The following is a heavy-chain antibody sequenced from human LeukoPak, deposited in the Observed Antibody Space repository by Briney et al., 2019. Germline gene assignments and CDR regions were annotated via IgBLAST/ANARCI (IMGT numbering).Heavy chain of an antibody. J-gene: IGHJ3*02. V-gene: IGHV1-69*04. Sequence: SVKVSCKASGYTFTSYGISWVRQAPGQGLEWMGRIIPILGIANYAQKFQGRVTITADKSTSTAYMELSSLRSEDTAVYYCARVDTAMVVPAFDIWGQGTMVTVSS. CDR3: ARVDTAMVVPAFDI. CDR2: IIPILGIA. CDR1: GYTFTSYG. D-gene: IGHD5-18*01.